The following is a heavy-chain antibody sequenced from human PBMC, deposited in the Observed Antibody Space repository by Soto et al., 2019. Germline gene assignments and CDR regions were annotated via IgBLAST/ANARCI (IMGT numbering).Heavy chain of an antibody. V-gene: IGHV6-1*01. J-gene: IGHJ5*02. CDR2: TYYRSKWNN. Sequence: SQTLSLTCAISGDSVSSNSAAWNWIRQSPSRGLEWLGRTYYRSKWNNDYAVSVKSRITINPDTSKNQFSLQLNSVTPEGTAVYYCARDLGGVVVVPAAIGPYNWFDPWGQGTLVTVSS. D-gene: IGHD2-2*01. CDR1: GDSVSSNSAA. CDR3: ARDLGGVVVVPAAIGPYNWFDP.